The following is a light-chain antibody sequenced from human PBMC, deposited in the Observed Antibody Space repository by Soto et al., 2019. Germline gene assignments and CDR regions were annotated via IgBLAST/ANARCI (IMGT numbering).Light chain of an antibody. CDR2: DVS. CDR1: SSDVDGYNY. CDR3: ISYTTISTYV. J-gene: IGLJ1*01. Sequence: QSVLTQPASVSGSPGQSIAISCTGTSSDVDGYNYVSWYQHHPGKAPKLMIYDVSSRPSGVSNRFSGSKSGNTASLTISGLQAEDEADYYCISYTTISTYVFGTETKVTVL. V-gene: IGLV2-14*03.